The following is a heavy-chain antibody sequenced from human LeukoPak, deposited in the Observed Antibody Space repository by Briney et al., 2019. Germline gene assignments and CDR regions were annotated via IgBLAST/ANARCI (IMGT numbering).Heavy chain of an antibody. Sequence: PSETLSLTCAVYGGSSSGYYWSWIRQPPGKGLEWIGEINHSGSTNYNPSLKSRVTISVDTSKNQFSLKLSSVTAADTAVYYCARDSSRAGFDPWGQGTLVTVSS. CDR3: ARDSSRAGFDP. V-gene: IGHV4-34*01. D-gene: IGHD2-15*01. CDR1: GGSSSGYY. J-gene: IGHJ5*02. CDR2: INHSGST.